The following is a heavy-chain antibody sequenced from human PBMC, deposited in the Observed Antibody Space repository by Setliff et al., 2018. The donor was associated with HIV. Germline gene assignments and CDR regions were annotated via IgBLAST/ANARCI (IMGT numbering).Heavy chain of an antibody. J-gene: IGHJ5*02. Sequence: SVKVSCKASGGTFSNYGMSWVRQAPGQGLEWMGGIIPISGTANYAQKFQGRVTITTDESASTAYMELSGLRSEDTAVYYCARDFGGYCSSMSCPGLFDPWGQGTLVTVSS. D-gene: IGHD2-2*01. V-gene: IGHV1-69*05. CDR3: ARDFGGYCSSMSCPGLFDP. CDR2: IIPISGTA. CDR1: GGTFSNYG.